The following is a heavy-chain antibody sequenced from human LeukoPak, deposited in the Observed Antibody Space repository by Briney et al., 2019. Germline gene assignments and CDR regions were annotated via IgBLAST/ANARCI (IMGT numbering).Heavy chain of an antibody. CDR2: ISGSGGST. CDR1: GFTFTTYW. CDR3: AKEEGGRNFDY. D-gene: IGHD1-26*01. Sequence: PGESLRLSCAASGFTFTTYWLGWVRQPPGKGLEWVSAISGSGGSTYYADSVRGRFTISRDNSKNTLYLQMNSLRAEDTAIYYCAKEEGGRNFDYWGQGTLVTVSS. J-gene: IGHJ4*02. V-gene: IGHV3-23*01.